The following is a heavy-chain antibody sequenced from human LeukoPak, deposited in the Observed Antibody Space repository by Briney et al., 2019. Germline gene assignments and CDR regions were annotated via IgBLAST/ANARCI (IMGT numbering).Heavy chain of an antibody. Sequence: PGGSLRLSCEVSGSTLRNYVMSWVRQAPGKGLEWVSGISAGGGTTYYADSVKGRFTISEDDSKDTLYLHMKSLRPEDTAVYYCAKDPNLIGAHWGQGTLVTVSS. J-gene: IGHJ4*02. V-gene: IGHV3-23*01. CDR1: GSTLRNYV. D-gene: IGHD7-27*01. CDR2: ISAGGGTT. CDR3: AKDPNLIGAH.